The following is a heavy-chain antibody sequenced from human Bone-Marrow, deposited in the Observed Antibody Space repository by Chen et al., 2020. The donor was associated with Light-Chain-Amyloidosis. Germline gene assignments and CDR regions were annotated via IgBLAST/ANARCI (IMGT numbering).Heavy chain of an antibody. Sequence: QVQLVQSGAEVKKPGASVKVSCEASGYTFTGYHMHWVRQAPGQGLEWMGWINPNSDSTIYAQKFQGRVTMTRDTSISTVYMGLSRLRSDDTAVYYCARGLHCSNTNCYLEFYYNAMDVWGQGTTVTVSS. V-gene: IGHV1-2*02. CDR3: ARGLHCSNTNCYLEFYYNAMDV. CDR2: INPNSDST. D-gene: IGHD2-2*01. J-gene: IGHJ6*02. CDR1: GYTFTGYH.